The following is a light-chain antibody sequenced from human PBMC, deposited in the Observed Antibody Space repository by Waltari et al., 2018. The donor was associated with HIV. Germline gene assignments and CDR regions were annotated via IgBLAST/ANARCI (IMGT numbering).Light chain of an antibody. V-gene: IGKV3-20*01. CDR2: GAS. J-gene: IGKJ5*01. CDR1: QSVSSTY. CDR3: QLHSSTIT. Sequence: IVLTQSPGTLSLSPGERASLSCRASQSVSSTYIAWYQQKPGQAPRLLIYGASTRTTDIPDRFSGSGSWTDFTLTINRLEPEDFGVYFCQLHSSTITFGQGTRLDIK.